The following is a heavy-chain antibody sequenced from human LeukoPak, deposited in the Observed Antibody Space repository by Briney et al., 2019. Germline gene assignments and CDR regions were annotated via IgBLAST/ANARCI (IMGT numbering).Heavy chain of an antibody. J-gene: IGHJ4*02. Sequence: GESLKISCKGSVYSFTSYWIGWVRQMPGKGLEWMGIIYPGDSDTRYSPSFQGRVTISADKSISTAYLQWSSLKASDTAMYYCARRRDLYSGSYYPFDYWGQGTLVTVSS. CDR3: ARRRDLYSGSYYPFDY. V-gene: IGHV5-51*01. D-gene: IGHD1-26*01. CDR1: VYSFTSYW. CDR2: IYPGDSDT.